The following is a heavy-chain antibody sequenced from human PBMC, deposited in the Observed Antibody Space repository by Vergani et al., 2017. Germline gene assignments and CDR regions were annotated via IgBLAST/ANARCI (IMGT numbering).Heavy chain of an antibody. V-gene: IGHV1-69*01. Sequence: QVQLVQSGAEVKKPGASVKVSCKASGYTFTSYYMHWVRQAPGQGLEWMGGIIPIFGTANYAQKFQGRVTITADESTSTAYMELSSLRSEDTAVYYCARDRRWLPEGRWFDPWGQGTLVTVSS. CDR3: ARDRRWLPEGRWFDP. CDR2: IIPIFGTA. D-gene: IGHD5-24*01. J-gene: IGHJ5*02. CDR1: GYTFTSYY.